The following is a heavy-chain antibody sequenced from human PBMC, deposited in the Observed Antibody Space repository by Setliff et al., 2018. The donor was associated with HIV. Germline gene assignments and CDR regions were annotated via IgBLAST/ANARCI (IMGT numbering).Heavy chain of an antibody. CDR3: AREGVPAAVMWFDP. CDR1: GGSISSSSDY. V-gene: IGHV4-39*07. Sequence: SETLSLTCTVSGGSISSSSDYWGWIRQPPGKGLEWIGSFYSSGSTCYNPSLKSRVTISIDTSKNQFSLKLSSVTASDTAVYYCAREGVPAAVMWFDPWGQGTLVTVSS. CDR2: FYSSGST. J-gene: IGHJ5*02. D-gene: IGHD2-2*01.